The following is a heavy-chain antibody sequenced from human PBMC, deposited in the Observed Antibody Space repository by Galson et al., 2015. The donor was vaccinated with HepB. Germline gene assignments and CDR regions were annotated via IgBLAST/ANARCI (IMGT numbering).Heavy chain of an antibody. V-gene: IGHV4-39*01. J-gene: IGHJ5*02. D-gene: IGHD6-13*01. CDR2: IYYSGST. Sequence: SETLSLTCTVSGGSISSSSYYWGWIRQPPGKGLEWIGSIYYSGSTYYNPSLKSRVTISVDTSKNQFSLKLSSVTAADTAVYYCARRSGQQQLPGYGWFDPWGQGTLVTVSS. CDR3: ARRSGQQQLPGYGWFDP. CDR1: GGSISSSSYY.